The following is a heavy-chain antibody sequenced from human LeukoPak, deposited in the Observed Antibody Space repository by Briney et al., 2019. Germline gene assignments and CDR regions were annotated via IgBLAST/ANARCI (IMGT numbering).Heavy chain of an antibody. J-gene: IGHJ3*02. D-gene: IGHD2-15*01. V-gene: IGHV1-69*05. CDR2: IIPIFGTA. CDR1: GGTFSSYA. Sequence: ASVKVSCKASGGTFSSYAISWVRQAPGQGLEWMGGIIPIFGTANYAQKSQGRVTITTDESTSTAYMELSSLRSEDTAVYYCARPRTPLRAEDAFDIWGQGTMVTVSS. CDR3: ARPRTPLRAEDAFDI.